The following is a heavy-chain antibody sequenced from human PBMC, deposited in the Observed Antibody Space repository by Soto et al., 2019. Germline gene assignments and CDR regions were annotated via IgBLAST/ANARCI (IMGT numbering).Heavy chain of an antibody. J-gene: IGHJ6*02. Sequence: GASLKVSCKASGYTFTGYYMHWVRQAPGQGLEWMGWINPNSGGTNYAQKFQGRVTMTRDTSISTAYMELSRLRSDDTAVYYCAKSHSGGYGMDVWGQGTTVTVSS. V-gene: IGHV1-2*02. CDR2: INPNSGGT. CDR3: AKSHSGGYGMDV. D-gene: IGHD6-25*01. CDR1: GYTFTGYY.